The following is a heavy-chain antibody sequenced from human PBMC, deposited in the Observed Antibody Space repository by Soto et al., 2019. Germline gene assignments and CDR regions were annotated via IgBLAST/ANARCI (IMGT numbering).Heavy chain of an antibody. Sequence: KLLESGGQLIQPGGSLRLSCAGTGFNFGGYAMSWVRQAPGKGLEWVSTLSGDGSRAYYADSVRGRFTVSRDNSKSTLYLRMNSLSADDTAIYYCAKRGGYAISFYDSWGQGTLVTVSS. D-gene: IGHD3-16*01. CDR1: GFNFGGYA. J-gene: IGHJ4*02. CDR3: AKRGGYAISFYDS. CDR2: LSGDGSRA. V-gene: IGHV3-23*01.